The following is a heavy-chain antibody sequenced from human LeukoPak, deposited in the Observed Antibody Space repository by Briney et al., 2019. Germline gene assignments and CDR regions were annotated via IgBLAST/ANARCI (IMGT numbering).Heavy chain of an antibody. D-gene: IGHD3-16*02. CDR2: INHSGST. CDR1: GGSISVHNW. J-gene: IGHJ4*02. CDR3: ARLSVWGSYRRYGPPYYFDY. V-gene: IGHV4-4*02. Sequence: PSETLSLTCAVSGGSISVHNWWSWVRQPPGKGLEWIGEINHSGSTNYNPSLKSRVTISVDTSKNQFSLKLSSVTAADTAVYYCARLSVWGSYRRYGPPYYFDYWGQGTLVTVSS.